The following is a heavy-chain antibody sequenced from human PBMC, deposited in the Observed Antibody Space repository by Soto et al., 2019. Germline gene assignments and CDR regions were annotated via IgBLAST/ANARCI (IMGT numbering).Heavy chain of an antibody. Sequence: QGQLVQSGAEVKKPGASVKVSCKASGYTFTDFGISWVRQAPGQGLEWMGWISAYNGNTNYAQKVQDRVTMTTVTSTSTAYMELRSLRSDDTAVYYCARDSGNLGNWAYFFDYWGQGTLVTVSS. J-gene: IGHJ4*02. CDR1: GYTFTDFG. CDR3: ARDSGNLGNWAYFFDY. V-gene: IGHV1-18*01. CDR2: ISAYNGNT. D-gene: IGHD7-27*01.